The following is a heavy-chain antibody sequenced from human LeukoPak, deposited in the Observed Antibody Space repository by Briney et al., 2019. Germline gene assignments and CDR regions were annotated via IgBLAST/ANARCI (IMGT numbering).Heavy chain of an antibody. CDR3: AREDRGYCSGGSCLYYFDY. J-gene: IGHJ4*02. CDR1: GGTFSSYA. CDR2: IIPIFGTA. D-gene: IGHD2-15*01. Sequence: ASVKVPCKASGGTFSSYAISWVRQAPGQGLEWMGGIIPIFGTANYAQKFQGRVTITTDESTSTAYMELSSLRSEDTAVYYCAREDRGYCSGGSCLYYFDYWGQGTLVTVSS. V-gene: IGHV1-69*05.